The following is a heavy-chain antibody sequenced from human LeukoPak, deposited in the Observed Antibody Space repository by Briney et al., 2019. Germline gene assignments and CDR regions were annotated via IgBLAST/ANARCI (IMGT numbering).Heavy chain of an antibody. CDR3: ARVPPRASDYGGNSDDGY. V-gene: IGHV3-11*01. Sequence: GGSLRLSCAASGFTFSDYYMSWIRQAPGKGLEWVSYISSSGSTIYYADSVKGRFTISRDNAKNSLYLQMNSLRAEDTAVYYCARVPPRASDYGGNSDDGYWGQGTLVTVSS. CDR1: GFTFSDYY. CDR2: ISSSGSTI. D-gene: IGHD4-23*01. J-gene: IGHJ4*02.